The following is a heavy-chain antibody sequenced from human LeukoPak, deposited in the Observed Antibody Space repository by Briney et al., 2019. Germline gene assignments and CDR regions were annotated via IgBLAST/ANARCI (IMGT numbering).Heavy chain of an antibody. D-gene: IGHD4-11*01. CDR1: GFTFSSYW. CDR2: IKQDGSEK. V-gene: IGHV3-7*01. Sequence: GGSLRLSCAASGFTFSSYWMSWVRQAPGKGLEWVANIKQDGSEKYYVDSVKGRFTISRDNAKNPLYLQMNSLRAEDTAVYYCAREDSNYFYYYYMDVWGKGTTVTVSS. J-gene: IGHJ6*03. CDR3: AREDSNYFYYYYMDV.